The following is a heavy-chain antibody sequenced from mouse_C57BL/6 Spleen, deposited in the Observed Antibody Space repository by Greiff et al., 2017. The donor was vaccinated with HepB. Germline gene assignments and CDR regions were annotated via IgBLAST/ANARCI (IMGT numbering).Heavy chain of an antibody. J-gene: IGHJ2*01. CDR2: IDPEDGET. CDR1: GFNIKDYY. D-gene: IGHD2-3*01. Sequence: EVQLVESGAELVKPGASVKLSCTASGFNIKDYYMHWVKQRTEQGLEWIGRIDPEDGETKYAPKFQGKDTITADTSSNTAYLQLSSLTSEETAVYYCARGWDGYYYFDDWGQGTTLTGSS. V-gene: IGHV14-2*01. CDR3: ARGWDGYYYFDD.